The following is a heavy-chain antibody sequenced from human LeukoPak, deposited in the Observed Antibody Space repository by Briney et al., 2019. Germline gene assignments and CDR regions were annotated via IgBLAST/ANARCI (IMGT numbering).Heavy chain of an antibody. J-gene: IGHJ4*02. CDR1: GFTFSSYS. CDR2: ISSSSSTI. Sequence: PGGSLRLSCAASGFTFSSYSMNWVRQAPGKGLEWVSYISSSSSTIYYADSVKGRFTISRDNAKNSLYLQMNSLRAEDTAVYYCARAWAFVYGDYEDFDYWGQGTLVTVSS. CDR3: ARAWAFVYGDYEDFDY. D-gene: IGHD4-17*01. V-gene: IGHV3-48*04.